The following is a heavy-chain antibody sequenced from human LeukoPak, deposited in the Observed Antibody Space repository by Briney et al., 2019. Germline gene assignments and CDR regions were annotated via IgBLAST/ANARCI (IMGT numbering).Heavy chain of an antibody. Sequence: GSLRLSCAASGFTFSSYWMSWVRQAPGKGLEWVANIKQDGSEKYYVDSVKGRFTISRDNAKNSLYLQMNSLRAEDTAVYYCARVEEMSSGWYYYYYYMDVWGKGTTVTVSS. V-gene: IGHV3-7*01. CDR1: GFTFSSYW. D-gene: IGHD6-19*01. J-gene: IGHJ6*03. CDR2: IKQDGSEK. CDR3: ARVEEMSSGWYYYYYYMDV.